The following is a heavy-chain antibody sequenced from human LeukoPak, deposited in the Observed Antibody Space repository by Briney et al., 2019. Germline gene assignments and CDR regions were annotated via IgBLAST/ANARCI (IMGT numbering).Heavy chain of an antibody. D-gene: IGHD2-2*02. Sequence: PGGSLRLSCAASGFTVSSNYMSWVRQAPGKGLEWVSVIYSGGSTYYADSVKGRFTISRDNSKNTLYLQMNSLRAEDTAVYYCAREGANTLHPHFDYWGQGTLVTVSS. V-gene: IGHV3-66*01. CDR3: AREGANTLHPHFDY. CDR2: IYSGGST. CDR1: GFTVSSNY. J-gene: IGHJ4*02.